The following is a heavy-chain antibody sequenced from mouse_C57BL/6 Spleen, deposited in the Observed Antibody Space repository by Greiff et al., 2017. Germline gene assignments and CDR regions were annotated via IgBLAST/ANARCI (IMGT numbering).Heavy chain of an antibody. D-gene: IGHD2-4*01. J-gene: IGHJ3*01. CDR3: ARHEERIYDYDVWFAY. V-gene: IGHV1-62-2*01. CDR1: GYTFTEYT. Sequence: QVQLQQSGAELVKPGASVTLSCKASGYTFTEYTIHWVKQRSGQGLEWIGWFYPGSGSIKYNEKFTDKATLTADTSSSTVCMEHRKWTCEASAVYVCARHEERIYDYDVWFAYWGQGTLVTVSA. CDR2: FYPGSGSI.